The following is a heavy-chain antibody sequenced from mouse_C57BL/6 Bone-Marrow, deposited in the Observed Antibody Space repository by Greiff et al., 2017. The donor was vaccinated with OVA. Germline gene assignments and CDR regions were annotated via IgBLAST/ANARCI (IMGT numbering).Heavy chain of an antibody. D-gene: IGHD2-12*01. CDR2: ISNGGGST. J-gene: IGHJ1*03. V-gene: IGHV5-12*01. Sequence: DVMLVESGGGLVQPGGSLKLSCAASGFTFSDYYMYWVRQTPEKRLEWVAYISNGGGSTYYPDTVKGRFTISRDNAKNTLYLQMSRLKSEDTAMYYCARRTIASYWYFDVWGTGTTVTVSS. CDR1: GFTFSDYY. CDR3: ARRTIASYWYFDV.